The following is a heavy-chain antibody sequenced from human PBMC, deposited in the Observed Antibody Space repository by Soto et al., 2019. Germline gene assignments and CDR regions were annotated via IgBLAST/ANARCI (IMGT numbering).Heavy chain of an antibody. CDR2: IIPILGIA. CDR3: ASAGTHLGVVAAHLDY. CDR1: GGTFSSYT. V-gene: IGHV1-69*02. J-gene: IGHJ4*02. Sequence: QVQLVQSGAEVKKPGSSVKVSCKASGGTFSSYTISWVRQAPGQGLEWMGRIIPILGIANYAQKFQGRVTITXXKXTXXAYMELSSLRSEDTAVYYCASAGTHLGVVAAHLDYWGQGTLVTVSS. D-gene: IGHD2-15*01.